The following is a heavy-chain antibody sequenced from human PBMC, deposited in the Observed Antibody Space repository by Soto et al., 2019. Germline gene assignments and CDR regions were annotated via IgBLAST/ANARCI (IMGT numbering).Heavy chain of an antibody. CDR3: ATRYPYCSRSSCCNLEV. CDR1: GYTFTTYW. CDR2: IDPSDSST. D-gene: IGHD2-15*01. J-gene: IGHJ6*02. V-gene: IGHV5-10-1*01. Sequence: PGEALKISCEVSGYTFTTYWITWVRQMPGKGLQWRGMIDPSDSSTDYSPAFQGHVPLSVDRSISTAYLQLSRLKALDTALYFSATRYPYCSRSSCCNLEVWGQGTPVNVSS.